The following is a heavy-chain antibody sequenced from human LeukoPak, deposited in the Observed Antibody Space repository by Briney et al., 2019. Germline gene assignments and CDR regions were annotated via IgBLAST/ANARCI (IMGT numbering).Heavy chain of an antibody. D-gene: IGHD1-26*01. CDR1: GGSISSYY. J-gene: IGHJ5*02. Sequence: KPSETLSLTCTVSGGSISSYYWSWIRQPAGKGLEWIGRVYMNRNINYNPSLESRVTISADTSKNQFSLQLTSVTAADTAVYYCARDHAAGWELPLNWFDPWGQGTLVTVSS. CDR2: VYMNRNI. V-gene: IGHV4-4*07. CDR3: ARDHAAGWELPLNWFDP.